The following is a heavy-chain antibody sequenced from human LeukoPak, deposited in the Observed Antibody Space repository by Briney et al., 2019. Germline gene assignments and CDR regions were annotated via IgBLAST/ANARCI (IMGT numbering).Heavy chain of an antibody. D-gene: IGHD2-2*01. CDR3: ARDQYAYCSSTSCLSGYYYYYMDV. V-gene: IGHV3-7*01. J-gene: IGHJ6*03. Sequence: GGSLRLSCAASGFTFRSYWMSWVRQAPGKGLEWVANIKQDGSEKYYVDSVKGRFTISRDNAKNSLYLQMNSLRAEDTAVYYCARDQYAYCSSTSCLSGYYYYYMDVWGKGTTVTVSS. CDR2: IKQDGSEK. CDR1: GFTFRSYW.